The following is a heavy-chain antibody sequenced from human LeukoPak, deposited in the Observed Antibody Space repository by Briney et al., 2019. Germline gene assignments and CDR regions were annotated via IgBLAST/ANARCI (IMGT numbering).Heavy chain of an antibody. CDR1: GFTFSSYA. J-gene: IGHJ4*02. V-gene: IGHV3-23*01. CDR2: ISGSGSST. D-gene: IGHD2-15*01. CDR3: AKMLGYCSGGSCSGLDY. Sequence: PGGSLRLSCAASGFTFSSYAMSWVRQAPGKGLEWVSAISGSGSSTYYADSVKGRFTISRDNSKNTLYLQMNSLRAEDTAVYYCAKMLGYCSGGSCSGLDYWGQGTLVTVSS.